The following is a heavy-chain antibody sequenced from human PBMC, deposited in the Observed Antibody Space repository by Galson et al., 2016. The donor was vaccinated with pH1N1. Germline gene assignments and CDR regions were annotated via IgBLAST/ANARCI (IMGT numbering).Heavy chain of an antibody. CDR3: ARLAYGDSFDS. V-gene: IGHV3-48*04. J-gene: IGHJ4*02. Sequence: SLRLSCAASGFIFSDYSFIWVRQAPGKGLEWLSYISTDRRAVQYADSVKGRLTISRDNAQRSVYLQINSLRLEDTAVYHCARLAYGDSFDSWGRGTLVAVSS. D-gene: IGHD4-17*01. CDR1: GFIFSDYS. CDR2: ISTDRRAV.